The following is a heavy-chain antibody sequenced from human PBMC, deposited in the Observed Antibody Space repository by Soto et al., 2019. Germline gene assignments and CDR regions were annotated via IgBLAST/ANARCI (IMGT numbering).Heavy chain of an antibody. J-gene: IGHJ5*02. Sequence: QVQLVESGGGLVKPGGSLRLSCAASGFTFSDYCMSWIRQAPGKGLEWVSYISSTGYTIYYADSVEGRFTISRDNAKNSLFLQMNSLRAEDTAVYYCARDPVPGATVGWFDPWGQGTLVTVSS. CDR1: GFTFSDYC. CDR3: ARDPVPGATVGWFDP. V-gene: IGHV3-11*01. D-gene: IGHD2-2*01. CDR2: ISSTGYTI.